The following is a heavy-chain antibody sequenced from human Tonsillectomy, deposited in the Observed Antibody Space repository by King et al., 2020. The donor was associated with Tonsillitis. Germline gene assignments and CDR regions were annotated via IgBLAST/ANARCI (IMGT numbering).Heavy chain of an antibody. J-gene: IGHJ4*02. Sequence: VQLVESRGGVVQPGGSLRLSCAASGFTFNRFGMHWVRQAPGKGLEWVTFIRYDGIDKYYADSVKGRFTISRDNSKNTLYLQMNSLRAEDPAVFYCAKDRPPLLWFGEGDFDYWGQGTLVTVSS. CDR2: IRYDGIDK. CDR1: GFTFNRFG. D-gene: IGHD3-10*01. CDR3: AKDRPPLLWFGEGDFDY. V-gene: IGHV3-30*02.